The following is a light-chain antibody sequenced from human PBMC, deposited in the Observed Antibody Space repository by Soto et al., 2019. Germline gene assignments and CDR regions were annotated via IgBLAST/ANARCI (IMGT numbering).Light chain of an antibody. CDR3: KSYTSSSIYV. CDR2: DVS. Sequence: QSVLTQPASVSVSPGQSITISCTGTSSDVGFYNYVSWYQHHPGKVPKVMIYDVSDRPSGVSNRFSGSKSGNTASLTISGLQAEDEADYYCKSYTSSSIYVFATGTKVTVL. V-gene: IGLV2-14*03. CDR1: SSDVGFYNY. J-gene: IGLJ1*01.